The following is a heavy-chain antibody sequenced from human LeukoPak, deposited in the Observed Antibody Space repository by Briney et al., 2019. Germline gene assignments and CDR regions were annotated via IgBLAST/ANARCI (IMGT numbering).Heavy chain of an antibody. V-gene: IGHV4-34*01. CDR2: INHSGST. Sequence: SETLSLTCAVYGGSFSGYYWNWIRQPPGKGLEWIGEINHSGSTNYNLSLKSRVTISVDTSKNQFSLKLSSVTAADAAVYYCARTKLVNSYYYYGMDVWGQGTTVTVSS. CDR1: GGSFSGYY. J-gene: IGHJ6*02. CDR3: ARTKLVNSYYYYGMDV. D-gene: IGHD3-9*01.